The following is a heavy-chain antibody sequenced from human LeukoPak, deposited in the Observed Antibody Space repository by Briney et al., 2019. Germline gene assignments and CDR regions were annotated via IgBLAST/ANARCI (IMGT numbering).Heavy chain of an antibody. V-gene: IGHV4-34*01. CDR2: INHSGST. CDR3: ARGIAARHYYYYYMDV. D-gene: IGHD6-6*01. J-gene: IGHJ6*03. CDR1: GGSFSGYY. Sequence: MPSETLSLTCAVYGGSFSGYYWSWIRQPLGKGLEWIGEINHSGSTNYNPSLKSRVTISVDTSKNQFSLKLSSVTAADTAVYYCARGIAARHYYYYYMDVWGKGTTVTVSS.